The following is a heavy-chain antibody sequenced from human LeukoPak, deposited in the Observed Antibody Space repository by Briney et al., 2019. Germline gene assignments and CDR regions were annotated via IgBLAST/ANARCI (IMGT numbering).Heavy chain of an antibody. CDR1: GGSFSGYY. CDR2: INHRGRT. CDR3: ARGLTTVTTVRYFDY. D-gene: IGHD4-17*01. J-gene: IGHJ4*02. Sequence: SETLCLTCAVYGGSFSGYYWSGIRQPPGKGLEWIVEINHRGRTNYNPSLKSRVTISVDTSKNQFSLKLSSVTAADTAVYYCARGLTTVTTVRYFDYWGQGTLVTVSS. V-gene: IGHV4-34*01.